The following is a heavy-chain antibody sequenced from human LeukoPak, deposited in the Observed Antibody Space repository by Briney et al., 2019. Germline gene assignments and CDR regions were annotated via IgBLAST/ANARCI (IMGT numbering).Heavy chain of an antibody. Sequence: PSQTLSLNCTVSGGSISSGDYYWSWIRQPPGKGLEWIGYIYYSGSTYYNPSLKSRVTISVDTSKNQFSLKLSSVTAADTAVYYCARAIPLRGLMSYYFDYWGQGTLVTVSS. J-gene: IGHJ4*02. CDR2: IYYSGST. V-gene: IGHV4-30-4*01. D-gene: IGHD3-10*01. CDR3: ARAIPLRGLMSYYFDY. CDR1: GGSISSGDYY.